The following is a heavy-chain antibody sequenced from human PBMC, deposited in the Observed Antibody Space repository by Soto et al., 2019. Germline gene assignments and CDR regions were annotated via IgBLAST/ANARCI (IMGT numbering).Heavy chain of an antibody. CDR3: ARSTPVILTGYSIHTTAGFEV. J-gene: IGHJ2*01. Sequence: QVQLVQSGAEVKKPGASVKVSCKASGYTFTDYAIHWVRQAPGQGLEWMGWINSGNGGTKYSQKFQGRVTXNXAXTXSTAYMEVSSLSSEDTAFYFCARSTPVILTGYSIHTTAGFEVWGRGTLVKVSS. CDR1: GYTFTDYA. D-gene: IGHD3-9*01. V-gene: IGHV1-3*01. CDR2: INSGNGGT.